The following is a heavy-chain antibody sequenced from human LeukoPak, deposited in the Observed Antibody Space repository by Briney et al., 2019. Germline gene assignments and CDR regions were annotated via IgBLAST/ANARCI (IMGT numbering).Heavy chain of an antibody. CDR1: GASISSYY. Sequence: SETLSLTCTVSGASISSYYWSWIRQPPGKGLEWIGEINHSGSTNYNPSLKSRVTISVDTSKNQFSLKLSSVTAADTAVYYCASLPPPYYYDSSGYYRDYWGQGTLVTVSS. CDR3: ASLPPPYYYDSSGYYRDY. J-gene: IGHJ4*02. V-gene: IGHV4-34*01. D-gene: IGHD3-22*01. CDR2: INHSGST.